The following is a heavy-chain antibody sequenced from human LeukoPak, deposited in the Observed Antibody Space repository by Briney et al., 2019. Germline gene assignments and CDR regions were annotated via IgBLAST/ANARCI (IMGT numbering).Heavy chain of an antibody. J-gene: IGHJ6*02. CDR3: ARDRLVRLAAAVHYYGMDV. V-gene: IGHV4-59*01. CDR2: IYYSGST. D-gene: IGHD6-13*01. Sequence: PSETLSLTCTVSGGSISSYYWSWIRQPPGKGLEWIGYIYYSGSTNYNPSLKSRVTISVDTSKNQFSLKLSSVTAADTAVYYCARDRLVRLAAAVHYYGMDVWGQGTTVTVSS. CDR1: GGSISSYY.